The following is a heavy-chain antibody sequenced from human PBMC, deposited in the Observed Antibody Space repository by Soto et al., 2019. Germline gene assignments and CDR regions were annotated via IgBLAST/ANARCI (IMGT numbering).Heavy chain of an antibody. CDR2: IIPILGIA. Sequence: QVQLVQSGAEVKKPGSSVKVSCKASGGTFSSYTISWVRQAPGQGLEWMGRIIPILGIANYAQKFQGRVTVTVDKPPSTGYMELSSLRSAETYAYYCASGLGDWFDPLGQGTLVTSSS. CDR3: ASGLGDWFDP. V-gene: IGHV1-69*02. J-gene: IGHJ5*02. CDR1: GGTFSSYT. D-gene: IGHD3-3*01.